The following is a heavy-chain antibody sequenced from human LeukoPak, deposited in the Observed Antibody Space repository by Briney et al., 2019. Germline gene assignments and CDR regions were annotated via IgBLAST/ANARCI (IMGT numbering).Heavy chain of an antibody. CDR1: GGSISSGGYS. J-gene: IGHJ4*02. V-gene: IGHV4-30-2*01. CDR3: ARGSSSTDQLTTPVDY. Sequence: SETLSLTCAVSGGSISSGGYSWSWIRQPPGKGLEWIGYIYHSGSTYYNPSLKSRVTISVDTSKNQFSLKLSSVTAADTAVYYCARGSSSTDQLTTPVDYWGQGTLVTVSS. D-gene: IGHD2-2*01. CDR2: IYHSGST.